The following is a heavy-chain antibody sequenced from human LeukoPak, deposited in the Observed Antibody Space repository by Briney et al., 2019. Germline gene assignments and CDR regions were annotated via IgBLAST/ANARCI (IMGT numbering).Heavy chain of an antibody. D-gene: IGHD1-26*01. J-gene: IGHJ5*02. V-gene: IGHV3-30*18. CDR1: GFTFSSYG. Sequence: PGRSLRLSCAASGFTFSSYGMHWVRQAPGKGLEWVAVISFDGSHEYYADSAKGRFTISRDNSKNTLYLQMNSLRAEDMAVYYCVKGVGPTKSGPFDPWGQGTLVTVAS. CDR2: ISFDGSHE. CDR3: VKGVGPTKSGPFDP.